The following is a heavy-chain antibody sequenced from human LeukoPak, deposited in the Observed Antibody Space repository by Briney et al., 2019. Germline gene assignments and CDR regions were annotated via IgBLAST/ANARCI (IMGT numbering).Heavy chain of an antibody. CDR1: GGTFNIYA. Sequence: SVSVSYRASGGTFNIYAISWVRQAPGQGLEGVGRIIPILGIANYAEKFEGRVKITADKSTSTAYMELSSLRSEDTAVYYFARYVGWFDPWGQGPLVTVSS. J-gene: IGHJ5*02. V-gene: IGHV1-69*04. D-gene: IGHD1-26*01. CDR2: IIPILGIA. CDR3: ARYVGWFDP.